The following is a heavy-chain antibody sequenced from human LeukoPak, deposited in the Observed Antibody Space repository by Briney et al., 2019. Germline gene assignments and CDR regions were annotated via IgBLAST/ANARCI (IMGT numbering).Heavy chain of an antibody. Sequence: GESLKISCKGPGYSSTSYWIGWVRQMPGKGLEWMGIIYPGDSDTRYSPSFQGQVTISADKSISTAYLQWSSLKASDTAMYYCASLAYDSSGYRPYYFDYWGQGTLVTVSS. D-gene: IGHD3-22*01. CDR1: GYSSTSYW. CDR3: ASLAYDSSGYRPYYFDY. CDR2: IYPGDSDT. J-gene: IGHJ4*02. V-gene: IGHV5-51*03.